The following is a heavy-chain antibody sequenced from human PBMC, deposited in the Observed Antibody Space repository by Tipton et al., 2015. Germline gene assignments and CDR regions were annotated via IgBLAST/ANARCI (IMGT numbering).Heavy chain of an antibody. D-gene: IGHD5-12*01. V-gene: IGHV4-59*12. CDR3: ARVKVATMLYYFDY. CDR2: IYYSGST. J-gene: IGHJ4*02. CDR1: GGSISSFY. Sequence: TLSLTCTVSGGSISSFYWSWIRQPPGKGLEWIGYIYYSGSTNYNPPLKSRVTISVDTSKSQFSLKLTSVTAADTAVYYCARVKVATMLYYFDYWGQGTLVTVSS.